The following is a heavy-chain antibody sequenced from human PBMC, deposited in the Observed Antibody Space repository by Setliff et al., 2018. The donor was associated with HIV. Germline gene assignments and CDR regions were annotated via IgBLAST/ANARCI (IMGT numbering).Heavy chain of an antibody. Sequence: KVSCKASGYTFTAYYIHWVRQAPGQGLEWMGRIIPNSGATNYAQKFQGRVTMTRDTSISTAYMELSRLRSDDTAIYYCATKVYCTNGVCLDAFDIWGQGTMVTVSS. J-gene: IGHJ3*02. V-gene: IGHV1-2*06. D-gene: IGHD2-8*01. CDR1: GYTFTAYY. CDR3: ATKVYCTNGVCLDAFDI. CDR2: IIPNSGAT.